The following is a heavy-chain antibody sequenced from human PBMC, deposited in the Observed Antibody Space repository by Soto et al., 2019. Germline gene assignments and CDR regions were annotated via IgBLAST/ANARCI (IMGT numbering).Heavy chain of an antibody. Sequence: PGGSLRLSCAASGFTFSSYAMHWVRQAPGKGLEWVAVISYDGSNKYYADSVKGRFTISRDNSKNTLYLQMNSLRAEDTAVYYCARVARQNGYSGYDAFDIWGQGTMVTDS. CDR2: ISYDGSNK. CDR3: ARVARQNGYSGYDAFDI. D-gene: IGHD5-12*01. V-gene: IGHV3-30-3*01. J-gene: IGHJ3*02. CDR1: GFTFSSYA.